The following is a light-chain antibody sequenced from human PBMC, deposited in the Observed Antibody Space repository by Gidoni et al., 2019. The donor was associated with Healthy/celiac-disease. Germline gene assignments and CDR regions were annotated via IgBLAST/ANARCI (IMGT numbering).Light chain of an antibody. CDR3: NARDSSGNPYVV. CDR1: SLRSYY. V-gene: IGLV3-19*01. Sequence: SSELTQDPAVSVALGQTVRITCQGDSLRSYYASWYQQKPGQAPVLVIYGKNHRPSGIPDRFSGSSSGNTASLTITGAQAEDEADYYCNARDSSGNPYVVFGGGTKLTVL. J-gene: IGLJ2*01. CDR2: GKN.